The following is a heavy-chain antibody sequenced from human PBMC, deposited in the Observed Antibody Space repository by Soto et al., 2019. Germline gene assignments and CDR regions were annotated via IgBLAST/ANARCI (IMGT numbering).Heavy chain of an antibody. D-gene: IGHD1-26*01. CDR3: ARSTTLEGYYYGMDV. J-gene: IGHJ6*02. V-gene: IGHV3-11*06. CDR2: ISSSSSYT. Sequence: QVQLVESGGGLVKPGGSLRLSCVASGFTFSDYYMSWIRQAPGKGLEWVSYISSSSSYTNYADSVKGRFTISRDNAKNSLYLQMNSLRAEDTAVYYCARSTTLEGYYYGMDVWGQGTTVTVSS. CDR1: GFTFSDYY.